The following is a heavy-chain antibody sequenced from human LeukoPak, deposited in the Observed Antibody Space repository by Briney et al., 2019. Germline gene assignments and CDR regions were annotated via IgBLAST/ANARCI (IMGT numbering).Heavy chain of an antibody. J-gene: IGHJ5*02. CDR2: INHSGST. CDR3: ARAGPWQIDP. Sequence: PSETLSLTCAVYGGSFSGYYWSWIRQPPGKGLEWIGEINHSGSTNYNPSLKSRVTISVDTSKNQFSLKLSSVTAADTAVYYCARAGPWQIDPWGQGTLVTVSS. V-gene: IGHV4-34*01. D-gene: IGHD3-10*01. CDR1: GGSFSGYY.